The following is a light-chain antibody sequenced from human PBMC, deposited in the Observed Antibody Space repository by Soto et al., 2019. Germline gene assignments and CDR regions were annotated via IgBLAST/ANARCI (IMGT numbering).Light chain of an antibody. Sequence: EIVMTQSPATLSVSPGERATLSCRASQSVSSNLAWYQQKPGQAPRLLIYGASTRATGIPARFSGSGSGTEFTLTISSLQSEDFAVYYCQQYNNWPPLTVGGGTKVEIQ. CDR3: QQYNNWPPLT. J-gene: IGKJ4*01. CDR1: QSVSSN. V-gene: IGKV3-15*01. CDR2: GAS.